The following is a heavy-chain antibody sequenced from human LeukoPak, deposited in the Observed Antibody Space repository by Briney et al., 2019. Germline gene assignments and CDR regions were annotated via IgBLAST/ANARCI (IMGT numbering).Heavy chain of an antibody. Sequence: PSETLSLTCTVSGGSISSSSYYWGWIRQPPGKGLEWIGSINYSGSTYYNPSLKSRVTISVDRSKNQFSLKLSSVTAADTAVYYCARDRESVTTYASWFDPWGQGTLVTVSS. CDR1: GGSISSSSYY. V-gene: IGHV4-39*07. J-gene: IGHJ5*02. CDR3: ARDRESVTTYASWFDP. CDR2: INYSGST. D-gene: IGHD4-17*01.